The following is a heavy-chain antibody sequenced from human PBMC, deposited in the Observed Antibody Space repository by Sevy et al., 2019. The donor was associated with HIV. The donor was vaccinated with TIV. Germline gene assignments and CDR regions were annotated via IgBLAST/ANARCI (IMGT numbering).Heavy chain of an antibody. V-gene: IGHV3-23*01. J-gene: IGHJ4*01. CDR2: LYFGCGKI. Sequence: GGSLRLSCAASSFDFSIYSMSWVRQAPGKGLEWVSTLYFGCGKINYSDSVKGRFTISRDNSKSSVYLQMNNMRVEDTAVYYCARKGCTKPHDYWGQGTLVTVSS. CDR3: ARKGCTKPHDY. D-gene: IGHD2-8*01. CDR1: SFDFSIYS.